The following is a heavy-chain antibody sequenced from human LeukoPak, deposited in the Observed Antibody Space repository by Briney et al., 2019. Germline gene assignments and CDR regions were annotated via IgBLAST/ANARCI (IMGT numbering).Heavy chain of an antibody. CDR1: GFTFSRYW. CDR2: IDQDGSGK. J-gene: IGHJ5*02. D-gene: IGHD1-1*01. Sequence: GGSLRLSCAASGFTFSRYWMSWVRQAPGKGLEWVANIDQDGSGKYYVDSVKGRFTISRDNAKNSLYLQMYSLRAEDTAVYYCARVQTGTTNWFDPWGLGTLVTVSS. V-gene: IGHV3-7*04. CDR3: ARVQTGTTNWFDP.